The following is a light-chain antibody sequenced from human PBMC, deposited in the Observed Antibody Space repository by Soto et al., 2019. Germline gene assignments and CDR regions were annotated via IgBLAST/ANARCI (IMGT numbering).Light chain of an antibody. Sequence: EIVMTQSPATLSVSPGERATLSCRASQSVRSNLAWYQQKPGQAPRLLIYGASTRATGIPVRFSGSGSGTEFTLTISSLQSEDFAVYYCQQYNNWPPWTFGRGTKVEIK. CDR2: GAS. J-gene: IGKJ1*01. CDR3: QQYNNWPPWT. CDR1: QSVRSN. V-gene: IGKV3-15*01.